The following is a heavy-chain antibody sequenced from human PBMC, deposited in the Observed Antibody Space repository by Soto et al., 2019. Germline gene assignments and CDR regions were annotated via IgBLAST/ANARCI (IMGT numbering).Heavy chain of an antibody. CDR2: IYYSGST. V-gene: IGHV4-39*01. J-gene: IGHJ4*02. CDR3: ARQPRILTGYSGHSDY. Sequence: PSETLSLTCTVSGGSISSSSYYWGWIRQPPGKGLEWIGSIYYSGSTYYNPSLKSRVTISVDTSKNQFSLKLSSVTAADTAVYYCARQPRILTGYSGHSDYSGQPTLLTVSS. CDR1: GGSISSSSYY. D-gene: IGHD3-9*01.